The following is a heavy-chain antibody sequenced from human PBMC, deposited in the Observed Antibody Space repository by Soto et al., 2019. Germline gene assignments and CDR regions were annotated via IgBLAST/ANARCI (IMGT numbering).Heavy chain of an antibody. CDR3: ARPKYHIPSAETPFDY. CDR1: GYTFTSFA. J-gene: IGHJ4*02. D-gene: IGHD6-13*01. CDR2: ISAGNGNT. Sequence: QVQLVQSGAEVKKPGASVKVSCKASGYTFTSFAMHWVRQAPGQRLEWMGWISAGNGNTIYSQKFQGRVTITRDTSASTAYMELSSLRSEDTSVYYCARPKYHIPSAETPFDYWGQGTLVTVSS. V-gene: IGHV1-3*01.